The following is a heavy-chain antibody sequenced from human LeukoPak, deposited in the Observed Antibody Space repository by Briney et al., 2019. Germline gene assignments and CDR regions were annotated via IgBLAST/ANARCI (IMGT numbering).Heavy chain of an antibody. V-gene: IGHV1-69*13. CDR1: GGTFSSYA. Sequence: GASVKVSCTASGGTFSSYAISWVRQAPGQGLEWMGGIIPIFGTANYAQKFQGRVTITADESTSTAYMELSSLRSEDTAVYYCARGGWSGYTRGYFDYWGQGTLVTVSS. CDR3: ARGGWSGYTRGYFDY. D-gene: IGHD3-3*01. CDR2: IIPIFGTA. J-gene: IGHJ4*02.